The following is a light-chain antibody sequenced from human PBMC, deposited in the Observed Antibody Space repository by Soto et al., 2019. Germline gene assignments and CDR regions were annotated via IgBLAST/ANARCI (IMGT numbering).Light chain of an antibody. V-gene: IGKV3-11*01. Sequence: EIVLTQSHGTLSLSPGERARLSCRASQSVSSYLAWYQQKPGQAPRLLIYDASNRATGIPARFSGSGSGTDFTLTISSLEPEEFAVYDCQQRSNWPLTFGPGTKVEIK. CDR3: QQRSNWPLT. CDR2: DAS. CDR1: QSVSSY. J-gene: IGKJ3*01.